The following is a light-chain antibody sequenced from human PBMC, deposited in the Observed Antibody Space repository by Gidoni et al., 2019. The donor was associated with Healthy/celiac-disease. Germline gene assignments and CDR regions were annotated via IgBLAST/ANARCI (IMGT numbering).Light chain of an antibody. J-gene: IGLJ2*01. V-gene: IGLV3-1*01. Sequence: SSELTHPPAVSVSPGQTASITCSGDKLGDKYACWYQQKPGQSPVLVINQDTKRPSGIPERFSGSNSGNTATLTISGTQAMDEADYYCQAWDSSTVVFGGGTKLTVL. CDR1: KLGDKY. CDR3: QAWDSSTVV. CDR2: QDT.